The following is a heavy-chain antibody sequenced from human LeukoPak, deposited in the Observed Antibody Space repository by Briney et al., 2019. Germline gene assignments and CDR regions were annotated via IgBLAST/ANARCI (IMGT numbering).Heavy chain of an antibody. V-gene: IGHV1-24*01. CDR1: GYTLTELS. Sequence: ASVKVSCKVSGYTLTELSMHWVGQAPGKGLEWMGGFDPEDGETIYAQKFQGRVTMTEDTSTDTAYMELSSLRSEDTAVYYCATGSGSGSYYNWDAFDTWGQGTMVTVSS. CDR3: ATGSGSGSYYNWDAFDT. CDR2: FDPEDGET. J-gene: IGHJ3*02. D-gene: IGHD3-10*01.